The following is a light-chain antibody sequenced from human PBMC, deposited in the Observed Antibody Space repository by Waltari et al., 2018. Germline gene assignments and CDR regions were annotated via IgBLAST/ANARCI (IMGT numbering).Light chain of an antibody. V-gene: IGLV2-14*03. Sequence: QSALTQPASVSGSPGQSITISCTGTSRDVGGYYYLSWYQQHPGKAPKVVIFDVSFRPSGVSNRFPASKSGNTASLTISGLQAEDEADYYCTSYTSSHGLVFGTGTKVTVL. CDR3: TSYTSSHGLV. CDR1: SRDVGGYYY. CDR2: DVS. J-gene: IGLJ1*01.